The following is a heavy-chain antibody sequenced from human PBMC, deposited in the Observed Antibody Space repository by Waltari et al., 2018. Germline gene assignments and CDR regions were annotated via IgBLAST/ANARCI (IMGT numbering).Heavy chain of an antibody. CDR1: GFTFSSYA. CDR2: ISGSGGST. V-gene: IGHV3-23*01. Sequence: EVQLLESGGGLVQPGGSLRLSCAASGFTFSSYAMSWVRQAPGKGLEWVSAISGSGGSTYYADSVKVRFTISRENSRNTLYRQVNSLRAEDTAVYYCASELLREAGVDPWGQGTLVTVSS. D-gene: IGHD3-10*01. CDR3: ASELLREAGVDP. J-gene: IGHJ5*02.